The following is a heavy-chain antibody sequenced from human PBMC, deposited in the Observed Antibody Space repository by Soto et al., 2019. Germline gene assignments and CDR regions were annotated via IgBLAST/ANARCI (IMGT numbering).Heavy chain of an antibody. CDR3: AKGIYSYGYNSFDY. J-gene: IGHJ4*02. Sequence: GGSLRLSCAASGFPFSSYAMSWVRQAPGKGLEWVSAISGSGDSTYDADSVKGRFTISRDNSKNTLYLQMNSLRAEDTAVYYCAKGIYSYGYNSFDYWSQGTLVTVSS. D-gene: IGHD5-18*01. CDR2: ISGSGDST. V-gene: IGHV3-23*01. CDR1: GFPFSSYA.